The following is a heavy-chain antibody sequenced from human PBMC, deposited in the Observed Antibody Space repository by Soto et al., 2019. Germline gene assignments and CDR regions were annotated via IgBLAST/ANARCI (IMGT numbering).Heavy chain of an antibody. J-gene: IGHJ5*02. CDR1: GFTFSSYS. CDR3: ARDLNYDFWSGYPKPRADWFDP. Sequence: GGSLRLSCAASGFTFSSYSMNWVRQAPGKGLEWVSSISSSSSYIYYADSVKGRFTISRDNAKNSLYLQMNSLRAEDTAVYYCARDLNYDFWSGYPKPRADWFDPWGQRTLVTVSS. D-gene: IGHD3-3*01. CDR2: ISSSSSYI. V-gene: IGHV3-21*01.